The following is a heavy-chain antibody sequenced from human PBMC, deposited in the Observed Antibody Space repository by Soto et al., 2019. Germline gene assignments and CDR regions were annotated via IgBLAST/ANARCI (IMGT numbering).Heavy chain of an antibody. CDR1: GFTFSDYY. Sequence: GGSLRLSCAASGFTFSDYYMVWVRQAPGKGLEWVSYISTSSTTVYYADSVKGRFTISRDNAKNSLYLQMNSLRADDTAVYYCARHSEQGGPELYFDYGGKEPLVPVPS. CDR3: ARHSEQGGPELYFDY. CDR2: ISTSSTTV. J-gene: IGHJ4*02. V-gene: IGHV3-11*01. D-gene: IGHD2-15*01.